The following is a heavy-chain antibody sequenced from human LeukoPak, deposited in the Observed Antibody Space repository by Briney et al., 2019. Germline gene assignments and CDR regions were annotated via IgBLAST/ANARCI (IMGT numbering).Heavy chain of an antibody. V-gene: IGHV1-8*01. CDR3: ARGLGTYDSSELTWPMISF. Sequence: GASVKVSCKASGYTFTSYEINWVRQAPGQGLEWMGWMNPNSGDTAYAQKFQGRITMTRSTSISTAYMELSGLRSEDTAVYYCARGLGTYDSSELTWPMISFWGQGTLVTVSS. CDR2: MNPNSGDT. D-gene: IGHD3-22*01. J-gene: IGHJ4*02. CDR1: GYTFTSYE.